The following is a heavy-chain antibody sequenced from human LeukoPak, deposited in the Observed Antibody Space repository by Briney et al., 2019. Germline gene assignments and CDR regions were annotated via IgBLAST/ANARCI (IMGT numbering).Heavy chain of an antibody. V-gene: IGHV4-30-4*08. J-gene: IGHJ4*02. CDR3: ARGGGYCSSTSCYSSIGY. Sequence: PSETLSLTCTVSGGSISSGDYYWSWIRQPPGKGLEWIGYIYYSGSTYYNPSLKSRVTISVDTSKNQFSLKLSSVTAADTAVYYCARGGGYCSSTSCYSSIGYWGQGTLVTVSS. D-gene: IGHD2-2*01. CDR1: GGSISSGDYY. CDR2: IYYSGST.